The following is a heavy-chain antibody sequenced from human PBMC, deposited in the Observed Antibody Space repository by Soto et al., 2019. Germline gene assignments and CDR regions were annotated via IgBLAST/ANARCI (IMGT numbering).Heavy chain of an antibody. CDR2: IIPILGIA. V-gene: IGHV1-69*08. CDR3: ARESGDFWSGYFAY. J-gene: IGHJ4*02. D-gene: IGHD3-3*01. CDR1: GGTFSSYT. Sequence: QVQLVQSGAEVKKPGSSVKVSCKASGGTFSSYTISWVRQAPGQGLEWMGRIIPILGIANYAQKFQGRVTITADKSTSTAYMELSSLRSEDTAVYYCARESGDFWSGYFAYWGQGTLVNVSS.